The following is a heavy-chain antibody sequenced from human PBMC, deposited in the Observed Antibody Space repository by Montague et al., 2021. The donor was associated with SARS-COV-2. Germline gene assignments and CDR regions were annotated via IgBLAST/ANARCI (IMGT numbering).Heavy chain of an antibody. CDR1: GFTFSSYS. V-gene: IGHV3-21*01. Sequence: SLRLSCAASGFTFSSYSMNWVRQAPGKGLEWVSSISSSSSYIYYADSVKGRFTISRDNAKNSLYLQMNSLRAEDTAVYYCARDLGYDYVWGSYRHLDNWGQGTLVTVPS. J-gene: IGHJ4*02. CDR2: ISSSSSYI. D-gene: IGHD3-16*02. CDR3: ARDLGYDYVWGSYRHLDN.